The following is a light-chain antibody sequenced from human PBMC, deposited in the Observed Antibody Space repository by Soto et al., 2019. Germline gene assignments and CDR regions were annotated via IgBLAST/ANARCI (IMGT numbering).Light chain of an antibody. CDR1: QSVSSN. CDR2: GAS. Sequence: EIVMTQSPATLSVSPGERATLSCRASQSVSSNLAGYQQKPGQAPRRLIYGASTRATAIPARFSGSGSGTELTLTLSSLRSEDFAVYYCQQYNNWPVTFGQGTKVEI. J-gene: IGKJ1*01. CDR3: QQYNNWPVT. V-gene: IGKV3-15*01.